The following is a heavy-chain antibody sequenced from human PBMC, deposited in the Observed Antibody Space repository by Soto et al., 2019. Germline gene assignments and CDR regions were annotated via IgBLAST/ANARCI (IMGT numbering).Heavy chain of an antibody. J-gene: IGHJ4*02. D-gene: IGHD5-18*01. CDR1: GFTFNSHW. CDR2: IKQDGSEK. V-gene: IGHV3-7*03. Sequence: ESGGGLVQPGESLRLSCAGSGFTFNSHWMSWVRQAPGKGLEWVANIKQDGSEKRYVDSVRGRFTISRDNTMNSLYLQMNSLRDEDTAVYYCTRYSYNSGPHDYWGQGILVTVS. CDR3: TRYSYNSGPHDY.